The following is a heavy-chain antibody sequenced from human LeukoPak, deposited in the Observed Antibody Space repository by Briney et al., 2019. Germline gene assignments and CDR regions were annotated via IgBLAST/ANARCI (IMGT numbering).Heavy chain of an antibody. CDR3: ARGYYGDVRAFDY. J-gene: IGHJ4*02. V-gene: IGHV4-61*02. CDR2: IYTSGST. Sequence: SETLSLTCTVSGGSISSGSYYWSWIRQPAGKGLEWIGRIYTSGSTNYNPSLKSRVTISVDTSKNQFSLKLSSVTAADTAVYYCARGYYGDVRAFDYWGQGTLVTVSS. D-gene: IGHD4-17*01. CDR1: GGSISSGSYY.